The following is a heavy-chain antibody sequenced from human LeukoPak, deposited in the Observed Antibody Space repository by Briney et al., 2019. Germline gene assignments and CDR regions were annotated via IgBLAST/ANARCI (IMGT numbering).Heavy chain of an antibody. CDR1: GYTFTSYD. Sequence: ASVKVSCKSSGYTFTSYDINWVRQATGQGLEWMGWMNPNSGNTGYAQKFQGRVTMTRNTSISTAYMELSSLRSEDTAVYYCARGLRFLEWLLNWFDPWGQGTLVTVSS. V-gene: IGHV1-8*01. CDR2: MNPNSGNT. D-gene: IGHD3-3*01. CDR3: ARGLRFLEWLLNWFDP. J-gene: IGHJ5*02.